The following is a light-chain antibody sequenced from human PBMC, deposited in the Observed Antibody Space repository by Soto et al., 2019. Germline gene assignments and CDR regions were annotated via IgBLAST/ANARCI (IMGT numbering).Light chain of an antibody. CDR3: MQGTHWPST. CDR2: EVS. V-gene: IGKV2-30*02. CDR1: QSLIHSDGSTY. Sequence: DVVMTQSPLSLPVTLGQPASISCRSSQSLIHSDGSTYLSWFQQRPGQSPRRLIYEVSDRDSGVPDSLSGSGCSAYCTVKISRVEAEDVGVYYCMQGTHWPSTFGEGTEVEIK. J-gene: IGKJ1*01.